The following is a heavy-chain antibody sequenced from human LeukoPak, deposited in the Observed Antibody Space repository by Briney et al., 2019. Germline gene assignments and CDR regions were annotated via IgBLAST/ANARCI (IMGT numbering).Heavy chain of an antibody. Sequence: SETLSLTCTLSGASISNYFWSWIRQPAGKGLEWIGRIHRNGSTSYNPSLKSGGTMSVDTSNKQFSLKLSSVTAADTAMYYCAMQGNSLTYYFDYWGQGALVTVSS. CDR3: AMQGNSLTYYFDY. CDR1: GASISNYF. V-gene: IGHV4-4*07. D-gene: IGHD2/OR15-2a*01. J-gene: IGHJ4*02. CDR2: IHRNGST.